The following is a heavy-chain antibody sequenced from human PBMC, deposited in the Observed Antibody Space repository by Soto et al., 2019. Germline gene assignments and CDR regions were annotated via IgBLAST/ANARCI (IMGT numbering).Heavy chain of an antibody. CDR1: GYTFTSYA. D-gene: IGHD3-9*01. CDR3: ARVTGYYYVDY. V-gene: IGHV1-3*05. CDR2: INDGNGNT. Sequence: QVQLVQSGAEEKKPGASVKVSCKASGYTFTSYAMHWVRQAPGQRREWMGWINDGNGNTKYSQKFQGRVNITRETYASTADKELSSLRSEDTAVYYCARVTGYYYVDYWGQGTLVTVSS. J-gene: IGHJ4*02.